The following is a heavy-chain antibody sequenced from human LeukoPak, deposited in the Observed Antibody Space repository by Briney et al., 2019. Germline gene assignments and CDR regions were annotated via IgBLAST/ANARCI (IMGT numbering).Heavy chain of an antibody. CDR1: GFTFSSYA. CDR2: ISYDGSNK. J-gene: IGHJ3*02. V-gene: IGHV3-30*04. Sequence: GRSLRLSCAASGFTFSSYAMHWVRQAPGKGLEWVAVISYDGSNKYYADSVKGRFTISRDNSKNTLYLQMNSLRAEDTAVYYCARTIFPDFDAFDIWGQGTMVTVSS. CDR3: ARTIFPDFDAFDI. D-gene: IGHD3-3*01.